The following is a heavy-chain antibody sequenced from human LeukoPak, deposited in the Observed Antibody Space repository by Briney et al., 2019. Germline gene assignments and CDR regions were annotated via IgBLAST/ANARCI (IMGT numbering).Heavy chain of an antibody. Sequence: PGGSLRLSCAASGFTFSNYEMTWVRQAPGKGLEWVSYINSAGETIYYADSVQARFTISRDNAKNSLFLQMNSLGAEDTAVYYCARAVYPYYYYYYMDVWGKGTTVTVSS. CDR1: GFTFSNYE. V-gene: IGHV3-48*03. J-gene: IGHJ6*03. CDR2: INSAGETI. D-gene: IGHD5/OR15-5a*01. CDR3: ARAVYPYYYYYYMDV.